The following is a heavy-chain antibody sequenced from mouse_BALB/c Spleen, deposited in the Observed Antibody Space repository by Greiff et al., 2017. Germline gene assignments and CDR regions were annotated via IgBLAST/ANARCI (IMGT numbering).Heavy chain of an antibody. CDR3: ARGGLYYYAMDY. CDR1: GYTFTSYW. Sequence: QVQLQQPGAELVKPGASVKLSCKASGYTFTSYWMHWVKQRPGQGLEWIGEINPSNGRTNYNEKFKSKATLTVDKSSSTAYMQLSSLTSEDSAVYYCARGGLYYYAMDYWGQGTSVTVSS. CDR2: INPSNGRT. D-gene: IGHD1-1*01. J-gene: IGHJ4*01. V-gene: IGHV1S81*02.